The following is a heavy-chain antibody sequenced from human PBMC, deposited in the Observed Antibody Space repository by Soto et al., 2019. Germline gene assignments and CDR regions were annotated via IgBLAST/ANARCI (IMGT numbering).Heavy chain of an antibody. CDR2: IYYSGST. CDR1: GGSISSGSYY. CDR3: ARGYVDTAMVNLRYYYYGMDV. J-gene: IGHJ6*02. Sequence: QVQLQESGPGLVKPSQTLSLTCTVSGGSISSGSYYWSWIRQHPGKGLEWIGYIYYSGSTYYNPSRRSRVTISVDTRNNQFSLKLSSVTAADTAVYYCARGYVDTAMVNLRYYYYGMDVWGQGTTVTVSS. V-gene: IGHV4-31*03. D-gene: IGHD5-18*01.